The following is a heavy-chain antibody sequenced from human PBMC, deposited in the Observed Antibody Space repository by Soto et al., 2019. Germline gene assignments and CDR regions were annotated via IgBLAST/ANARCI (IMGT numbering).Heavy chain of an antibody. CDR3: ARDLSSGYYFDY. CDR2: ISYDGSNK. D-gene: IGHD3-22*01. CDR1: GFTFSSYA. Sequence: SLRLSCAASGFTFSSYAMHWVRQAPGKGLEWVAVISYDGSNKYYADSVKGRFTISRDNSKNTLYLQMNSLRAEDTAVYYCARDLSSGYYFDYWGQGTLVTVSP. J-gene: IGHJ4*02. V-gene: IGHV3-30-3*01.